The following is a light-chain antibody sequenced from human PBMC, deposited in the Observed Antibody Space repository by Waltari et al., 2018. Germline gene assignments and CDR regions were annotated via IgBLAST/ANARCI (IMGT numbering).Light chain of an antibody. V-gene: IGKV3-20*01. CDR3: QHYLRLPVT. CDR2: GAS. CDR1: KRVSRA. J-gene: IGKJ1*01. Sequence: EIVLTQSPVPLSLSLGERATVSCRASKRVSRALAWYQQKPGQAPSLLIYGASTRATGIPDRFSGSGSGTDFSLTISRLEPDDFAVYYCQHYLRLPVTFGQGTTVEI.